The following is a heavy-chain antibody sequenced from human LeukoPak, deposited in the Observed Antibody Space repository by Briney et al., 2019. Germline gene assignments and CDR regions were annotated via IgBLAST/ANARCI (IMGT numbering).Heavy chain of an antibody. Sequence: SETLSLTCAVYGGSFSGYYWSWIRQPPGKGLEWIGYIYYSGSTNYNPSLKSRVTISVDTSKNQFSLKLSSVTAADTAVYYCARGSSTDSSGWYCAVQQIDYWGQGTLVTVSS. CDR1: GGSFSGYY. D-gene: IGHD6-19*01. J-gene: IGHJ4*02. V-gene: IGHV4-59*01. CDR2: IYYSGST. CDR3: ARGSSTDSSGWYCAVQQIDY.